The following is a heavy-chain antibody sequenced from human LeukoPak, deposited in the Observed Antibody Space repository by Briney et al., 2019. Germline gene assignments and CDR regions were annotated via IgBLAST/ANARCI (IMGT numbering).Heavy chain of an antibody. D-gene: IGHD4-11*01. V-gene: IGHV3-7*01. Sequence: PGGSLRLSCAASGFTFSSHWMTWVRQAPGKVLEWVANINEDGSGKYYVDSVKGRFTISRDNAENSVHLQMNSLRAEDTAVYYCATRHCSIAACRASSYKCMDDWGKGTTVTVSS. CDR3: ATRHCSIAACRASSYKCMDD. CDR2: INEDGSGK. CDR1: GFTFSSHW. J-gene: IGHJ6*04.